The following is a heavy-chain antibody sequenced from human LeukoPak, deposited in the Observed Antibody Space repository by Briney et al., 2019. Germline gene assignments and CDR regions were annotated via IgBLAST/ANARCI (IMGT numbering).Heavy chain of an antibody. CDR3: ARHGINDFWSGYINWFDP. J-gene: IGHJ5*02. CDR2: IYTSGST. D-gene: IGHD3-3*01. V-gene: IGHV4-4*09. CDR1: GGSISSYY. Sequence: PSETLSLTCTVSGGSISSYYWSWIRQPPGKGLEWIGYIYTSGSTYYNPSLKSRVTISVDTSKNQFSLKLSSVTAADTAVYYCARHGINDFWSGYINWFDPWGQGTLVTVSS.